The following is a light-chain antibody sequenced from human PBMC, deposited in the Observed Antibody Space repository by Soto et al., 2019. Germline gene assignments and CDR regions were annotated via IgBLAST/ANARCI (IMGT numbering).Light chain of an antibody. CDR1: SRDVGGYNY. V-gene: IGLV2-14*01. CDR2: EVS. CDR3: AAWDDSLNGVV. Sequence: QSALTQPASVSGSPGQSITISCTGTSRDVGGYNYVSWHQQHPGKAPKVIITEVSNRPSGVSNRFSGSKSGNTASLTISGLQAEDEADYYCAAWDDSLNGVVFGGGTKLTVL. J-gene: IGLJ2*01.